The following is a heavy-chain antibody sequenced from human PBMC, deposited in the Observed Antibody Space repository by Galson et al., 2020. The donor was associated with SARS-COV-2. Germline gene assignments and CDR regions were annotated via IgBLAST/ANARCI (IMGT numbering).Heavy chain of an antibody. J-gene: IGHJ4*02. CDR1: AFTFSTFW. D-gene: IGHD3-10*01. CDR2: IKEDGSEK. CDR3: ARGPYYYGSGTYQYFDY. Sequence: GGSLRLSCAASAFTFSTFWMSWVRQAPGKGLEWVANIKEDGSEKSYVDSVKGRFTISRDNAKNSGYLQMNSLRAEDTAVYYCARGPYYYGSGTYQYFDYWGQGTLVTVSS. V-gene: IGHV3-7*03.